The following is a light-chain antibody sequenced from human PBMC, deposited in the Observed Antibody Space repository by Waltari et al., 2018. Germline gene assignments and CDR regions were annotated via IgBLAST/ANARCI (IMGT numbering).Light chain of an antibody. CDR1: SPNLGDNY. V-gene: IGLV1-51*02. J-gene: IGLJ7*01. CDR2: EDS. Sequence: QSVLTQPPSVSAAPGQRVPIPCPGGSPNLGDNYVSLYRQFAGTAPKLLIYEDSERPAGIPGRFAGSKSGTSATLDITGLQAGDEADYYCGTWDSSLSGAVFGGGTHLTVL. CDR3: GTWDSSLSGAV.